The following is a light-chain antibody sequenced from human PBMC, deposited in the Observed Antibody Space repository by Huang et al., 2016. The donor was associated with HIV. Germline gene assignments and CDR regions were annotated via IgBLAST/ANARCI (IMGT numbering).Light chain of an antibody. CDR1: QSISSN. Sequence: EIVMTQSPATLSVFPGERVTLSCRASQSISSNLAWYQQKPGQAPRFVIYGASTRATGIPARFIGSGSGTEFNLTISSPQSEDFAVYYCQQYKAWPPWTFGQGTKVEIK. V-gene: IGKV3-15*01. CDR2: GAS. CDR3: QQYKAWPPWT. J-gene: IGKJ1*01.